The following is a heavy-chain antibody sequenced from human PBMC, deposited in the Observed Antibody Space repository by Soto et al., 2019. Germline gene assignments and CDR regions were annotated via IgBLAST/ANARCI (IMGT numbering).Heavy chain of an antibody. Sequence: QLQLQESGSGLVKPSQTLSLTCAVSGGSISSGGYSWSWIRQPPGKGLEWIGYIYHSGSTYYNPALKTRVTISVDMSKNQFSLKLSSVTDADTAVYYCARAGGLGAVAADYWGQGTLVTVSS. CDR2: IYHSGST. CDR3: ARAGGLGAVAADY. D-gene: IGHD6-19*01. CDR1: GGSISSGGYS. J-gene: IGHJ4*02. V-gene: IGHV4-30-2*01.